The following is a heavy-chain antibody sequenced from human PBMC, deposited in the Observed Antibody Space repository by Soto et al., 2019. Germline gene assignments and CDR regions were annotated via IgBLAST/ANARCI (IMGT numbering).Heavy chain of an antibody. Sequence: GGSLRLSCAASGFTVSSNYMSWVRQAPGKGLEWVSVIYSGGSTYYADSVKGRFTISRHNSKNTLYLQMNGLRAEDTAVYYCARVPHTYCSGGSCYEAAFDIWGQGTMVTVSS. CDR2: IYSGGST. D-gene: IGHD2-15*01. CDR3: ARVPHTYCSGGSCYEAAFDI. CDR1: GFTVSSNY. J-gene: IGHJ3*02. V-gene: IGHV3-53*04.